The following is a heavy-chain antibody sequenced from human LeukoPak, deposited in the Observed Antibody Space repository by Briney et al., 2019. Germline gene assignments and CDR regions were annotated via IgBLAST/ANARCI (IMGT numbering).Heavy chain of an antibody. J-gene: IGHJ4*02. CDR3: ARGETTVVTEGFDY. Sequence: GGSLRLSCAASGFTFSSYWMSWVRQAPGKGLEWVSSISSSSSYIYYADSVKGRFTISRDNAKNSLYLQMNSLRAEDTAVYYCARGETTVVTEGFDYWGQGTLVTVSS. CDR2: ISSSSSYI. V-gene: IGHV3-21*01. D-gene: IGHD4-23*01. CDR1: GFTFSSYW.